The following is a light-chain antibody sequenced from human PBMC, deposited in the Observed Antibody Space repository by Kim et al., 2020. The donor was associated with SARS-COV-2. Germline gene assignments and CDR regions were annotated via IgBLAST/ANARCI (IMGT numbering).Light chain of an antibody. CDR2: QDS. CDR1: KLGDKY. Sequence: SYELTQPPSVSVSPGQTASITCSGDKLGDKYACWYQQKPGQSPVLVIYQDSKRPSGIPERFSGSNSGNTATLTISGTQAMDEADYYCQARGSSTVVFGGG. CDR3: QARGSSTVV. J-gene: IGLJ2*01. V-gene: IGLV3-1*01.